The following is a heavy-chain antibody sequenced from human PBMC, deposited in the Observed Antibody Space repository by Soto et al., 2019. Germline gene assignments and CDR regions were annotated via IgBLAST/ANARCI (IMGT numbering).Heavy chain of an antibody. CDR1: GFTFSSYA. D-gene: IGHD1-26*01. V-gene: IGHV3-23*01. CDR3: AKYDSGSLNHFDY. CDR2: ISGGGGST. Sequence: GGSLRLSCAASGFTFSSYAMSWVRQAPGKGLEWVSAISGGGGSTYYADSVKGRFTISRDNSKNTLYLQMNSLRAEDTAVYYCAKYDSGSLNHFDYWGQGTLVTVSS. J-gene: IGHJ4*02.